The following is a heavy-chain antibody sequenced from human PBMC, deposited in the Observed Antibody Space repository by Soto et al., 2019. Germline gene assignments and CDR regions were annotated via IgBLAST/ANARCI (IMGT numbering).Heavy chain of an antibody. J-gene: IGHJ6*02. CDR2: MNPNSGNT. Sequence: QVQLVQSGAEVKKPGASVKVSCKASGYTFTSYDINWVRQATGQGLEWMGWMNPNSGNTGYAQKFQGRVTMTRNTSISTAYMELSSLSYDETAVYYCAREKTSYGMAVWGQGSTVTVSS. V-gene: IGHV1-8*01. CDR3: AREKTSYGMAV. CDR1: GYTFTSYD.